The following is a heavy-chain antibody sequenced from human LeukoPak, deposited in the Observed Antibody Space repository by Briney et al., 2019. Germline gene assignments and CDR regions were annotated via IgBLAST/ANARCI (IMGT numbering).Heavy chain of an antibody. CDR1: GFTFSSYA. V-gene: IGHV3-23*01. D-gene: IGHD5-18*01. CDR3: AKLGYSYGYSGDY. Sequence: GGSLRLTCAASGFTFSSYAMSWVRQAPGKGLEWVSAISGSGGSTYYADSVKGRFTISRDNSKNTLYLQMNSLRAEDTAVYYCAKLGYSYGYSGDYWGQGTLVTVSS. J-gene: IGHJ4*02. CDR2: ISGSGGST.